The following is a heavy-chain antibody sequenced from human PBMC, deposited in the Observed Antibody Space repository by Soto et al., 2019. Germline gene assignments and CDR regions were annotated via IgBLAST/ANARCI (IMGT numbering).Heavy chain of an antibody. CDR1: GGSFSCYY. V-gene: IGHV4-34*01. CDR2: INHSGST. J-gene: IGHJ6*02. Sequence: PSETLSLTCAVYGGSFSCYYWSWIRQPPGKGLEWIGEINHSGSTNYNPSLKSRVTISVDTSKNQFSLKLSSVTAADTAVYYCARVDIIAADGRLNYGMDVWGQGTTVTVSS. D-gene: IGHD6-13*01. CDR3: ARVDIIAADGRLNYGMDV.